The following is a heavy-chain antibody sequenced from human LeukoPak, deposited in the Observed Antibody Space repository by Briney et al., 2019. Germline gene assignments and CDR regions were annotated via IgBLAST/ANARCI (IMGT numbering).Heavy chain of an antibody. D-gene: IGHD3-10*01. J-gene: IGHJ4*02. V-gene: IGHV5-51*01. CDR3: ARSMVRGVLHGGFDF. CDR2: VYPGDSDT. CDR1: GYDFRTYW. Sequence: GESLKISCEGSGYDFRTYWIAWVRQMPGKGLDWMGIVYPGDSDTKYRPSFQGQVTISADKSISTAYLRWSSLKASDTAMYYCARSMVRGVLHGGFDFWGQGTLVTVSS.